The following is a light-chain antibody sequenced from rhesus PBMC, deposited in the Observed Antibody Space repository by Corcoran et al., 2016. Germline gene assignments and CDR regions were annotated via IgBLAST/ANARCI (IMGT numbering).Light chain of an antibody. J-gene: IGKJ2*01. CDR1: QGIHNY. Sequence: DIQMTQSPSSLSASVGDRVTITCRASQGIHNYLAWYQQKPGKAPNILIYRAYNLQTGVPSRFSGGGSGTDFKLTISSLQSEDIATYYCQQHENSPYRFGQGTKVEIK. V-gene: IGKV1-69*01. CDR2: RAY. CDR3: QQHENSPYR.